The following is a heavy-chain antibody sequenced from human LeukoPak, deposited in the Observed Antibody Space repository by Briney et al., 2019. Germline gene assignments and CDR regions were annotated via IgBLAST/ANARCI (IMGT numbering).Heavy chain of an antibody. D-gene: IGHD5-18*01. CDR1: GFTFDDYG. Sequence: PGGSLRLSCAASGFTFDDYGMSWVRQAPGKGLEWVSGINWNGGSTGYADSVKGRFTISRDNSKNTLYLQMNSLRAEDTAVYYCAKVAGKYSYGYGSGYFDYWGQGDLVTVSS. CDR3: AKVAGKYSYGYGSGYFDY. CDR2: INWNGGST. J-gene: IGHJ4*02. V-gene: IGHV3-20*04.